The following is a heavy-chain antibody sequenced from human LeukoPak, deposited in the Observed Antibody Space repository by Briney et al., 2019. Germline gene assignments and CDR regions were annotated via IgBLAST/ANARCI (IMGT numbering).Heavy chain of an antibody. D-gene: IGHD6-13*01. CDR2: ISSSGSGT. CDR1: GFTFSRDV. V-gene: IGHV3-23*01. CDR3: AKGGSSWSRWDY. J-gene: IGHJ4*02. Sequence: GGSLRLSCAASGFTFSRDVMNWVRQAPGKGLEWVSTISSSGSGTYYADSVKGRFTISRDNSNNALYLQMNSPRAEDTAVYFCAKGGSSWSRWDYWGQGTLVTVSS.